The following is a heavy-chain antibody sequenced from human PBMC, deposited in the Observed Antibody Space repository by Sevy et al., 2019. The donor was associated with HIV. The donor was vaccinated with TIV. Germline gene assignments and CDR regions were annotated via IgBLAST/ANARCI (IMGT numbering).Heavy chain of an antibody. J-gene: IGHJ4*02. Sequence: GGSLRLSCAASGFTLGSYTMNWVRQAPGEGLEWVASISDTGGSTYYADSVKGRFTISRDFSKALLYLQMNSLTAEDTAISYGANTLQRLPFLPHSVYYWGQGALVTVSS. CDR3: ANTLQRLPFLPHSVYY. V-gene: IGHV3-23*01. D-gene: IGHD2-21*02. CDR1: GFTLGSYT. CDR2: ISDTGGST.